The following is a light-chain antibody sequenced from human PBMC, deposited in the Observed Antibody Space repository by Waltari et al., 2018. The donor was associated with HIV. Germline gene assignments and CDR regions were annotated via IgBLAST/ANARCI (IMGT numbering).Light chain of an antibody. CDR1: QSVSSIY. Sequence: EIVLTQSPGTLSLSPGARATLSCRASQSVSSIYLAWYLQQPGQAPRLPIYGASNRATGVPDRFSGSGSGTDFTLIISRLEPEDFAVYYCQHYGGSAIYTFGQGTKLEIK. CDR2: GAS. CDR3: QHYGGSAIYT. J-gene: IGKJ2*01. V-gene: IGKV3-20*01.